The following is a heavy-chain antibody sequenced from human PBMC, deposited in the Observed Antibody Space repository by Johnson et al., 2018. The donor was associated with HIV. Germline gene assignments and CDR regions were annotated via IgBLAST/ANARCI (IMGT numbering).Heavy chain of an antibody. CDR3: AREGATIEGRSTFDI. V-gene: IGHV3-74*01. CDR2: INSDGSSI. CDR1: GFTFSSYW. Sequence: VQLVESGGGLVKPGGSLRLSCAASGFTFSSYWMHWVRQAPGKGLVWVSRINSDGSSITYADSVKGRFTISRDNANNTLYLQMNSMRAEDTAVFYCAREGATIEGRSTFDIWGPGTMVTVSS. D-gene: IGHD5-24*01. J-gene: IGHJ3*02.